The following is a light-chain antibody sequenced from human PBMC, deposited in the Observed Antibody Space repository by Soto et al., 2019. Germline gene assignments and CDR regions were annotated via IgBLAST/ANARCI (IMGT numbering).Light chain of an antibody. Sequence: EIVLTQSPGTLSLSPGERATLSCRASQSVSSNYLAWYQQKPGQAPRLLIYGASSRATDIPDRFSGSGSGTDFTLTISRLEPEDFAVYYCQQYGSSPPTFGQGTKVE. CDR1: QSVSSNY. CDR3: QQYGSSPPT. J-gene: IGKJ1*01. CDR2: GAS. V-gene: IGKV3-20*01.